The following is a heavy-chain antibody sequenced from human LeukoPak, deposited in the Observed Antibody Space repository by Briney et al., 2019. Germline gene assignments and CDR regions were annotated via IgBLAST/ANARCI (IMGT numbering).Heavy chain of an antibody. Sequence: WGSLRLSCAASGFTFSSYGMHWVRQAPGKGLEGVAVMSYDGSNEYYADSVKGRFTISRDNSKNTLYLQMNSLRTEDTAVYYCAKDRSSSWSFDYWGQGTLVTVSS. CDR3: AKDRSSSWSFDY. CDR2: MSYDGSNE. D-gene: IGHD6-13*01. CDR1: GFTFSSYG. V-gene: IGHV3-30*18. J-gene: IGHJ4*02.